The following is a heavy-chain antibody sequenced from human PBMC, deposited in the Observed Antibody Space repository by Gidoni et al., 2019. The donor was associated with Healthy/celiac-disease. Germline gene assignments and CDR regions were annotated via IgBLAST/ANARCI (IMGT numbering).Heavy chain of an antibody. CDR3: TTEDNWNYSWYYFDY. CDR1: GFTLSNAW. Sequence: EVQLVESGGGLVKPGGSLRLSCAASGFTLSNAWMSWVRQDPVKGLELVGRIKSKTDGGTTDYAAPVKGRFTISRDDSKNTLYLQMNSLKTEDTAVYYCTTEDNWNYSWYYFDYWGQGTLVTVSS. J-gene: IGHJ4*02. V-gene: IGHV3-15*01. D-gene: IGHD1-7*01. CDR2: IKSKTDGGTT.